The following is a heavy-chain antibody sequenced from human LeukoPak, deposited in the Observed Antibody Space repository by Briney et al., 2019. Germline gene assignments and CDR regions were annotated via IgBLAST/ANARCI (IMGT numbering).Heavy chain of an antibody. CDR1: GGSISSSSYF. Sequence: SETLSLTCTVSGGSISSSSYFWGWIRQPPGKGLEWIGSIYDSGGTNYNPSLKSRVTISVDTSKNQFSVKLSSVTAADTAVYYCARHTCNGGSCGYFDYWGQGTLVTVSS. D-gene: IGHD2-15*01. V-gene: IGHV4-39*01. CDR3: ARHTCNGGSCGYFDY. J-gene: IGHJ4*02. CDR2: IYDSGGT.